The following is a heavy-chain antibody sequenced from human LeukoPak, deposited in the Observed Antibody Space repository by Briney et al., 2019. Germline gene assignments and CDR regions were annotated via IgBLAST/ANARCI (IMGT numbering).Heavy chain of an antibody. J-gene: IGHJ4*02. V-gene: IGHV3-74*01. CDR3: ARSFRSSGSENFDY. D-gene: IGHD3-10*01. Sequence: PGGSLRLSCAASGFTFSSYWMHWVRQAPGQGLVRVSRINSDGGSTTYADSVKGRFTISRDNAKNTLYLQMNSLRAEDTALYYCARSFRSSGSENFDYWGQGTLVTVSS. CDR2: INSDGGST. CDR1: GFTFSSYW.